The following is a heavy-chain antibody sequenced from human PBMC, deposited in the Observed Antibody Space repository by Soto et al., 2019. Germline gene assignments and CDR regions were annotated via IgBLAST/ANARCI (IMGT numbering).Heavy chain of an antibody. CDR2: ISYDGSNK. Sequence: QVQLVESGGGVVQPGRSLRLSCAASGFTFSSYGMHWVRQAPGKGLEWVAVISYDGSNKYYADSVKGRFTISRDNSKNTMYLQMNSLRAEDTDVYYCAKDLSSGTVEDYWGQGTLVTVSS. V-gene: IGHV3-30*18. J-gene: IGHJ4*02. D-gene: IGHD4-17*01. CDR3: AKDLSSGTVEDY. CDR1: GFTFSSYG.